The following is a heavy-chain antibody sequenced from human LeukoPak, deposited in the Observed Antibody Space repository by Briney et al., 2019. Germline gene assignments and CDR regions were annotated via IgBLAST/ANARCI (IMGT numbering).Heavy chain of an antibody. J-gene: IGHJ4*02. CDR1: GFTLSSYW. CDR3: ATLVATTRFDY. CDR2: IKQDGSEK. D-gene: IGHD5-12*01. Sequence: GGSLGLSCAASGFTLSSYWMSWVRQAPGKGLEWVANIKQDGSEKYYVDSVKGRFTISRDNAKNSLYLQMNSLRAEDTAVYYCATLVATTRFDYWGQGTLATVPS. V-gene: IGHV3-7*02.